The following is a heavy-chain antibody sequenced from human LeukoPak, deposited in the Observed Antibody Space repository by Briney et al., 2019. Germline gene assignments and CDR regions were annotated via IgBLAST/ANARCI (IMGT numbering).Heavy chain of an antibody. CDR2: ISWNGGRT. Sequence: GSLRLSCAASGFTFDDYDLVWVRQAPGKGLEWVSGISWNGGRTAYADSVKGRFTISRDDAKNSLYLQLNSLRAEDTALYYCARVQQYDKFDYWGQGTLVTVSS. D-gene: IGHD3-22*01. CDR1: GFTFDDYD. V-gene: IGHV3-20*04. CDR3: ARVQQYDKFDY. J-gene: IGHJ4*02.